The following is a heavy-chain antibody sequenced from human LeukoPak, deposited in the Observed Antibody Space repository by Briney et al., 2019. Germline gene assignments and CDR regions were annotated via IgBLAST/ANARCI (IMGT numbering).Heavy chain of an antibody. CDR3: AGEDRDSSSLDY. V-gene: IGHV3-74*01. CDR2: INSDGSST. D-gene: IGHD6-6*01. CDR1: GFTFSSYW. J-gene: IGHJ4*02. Sequence: GGSLRLSCAASGFTFSSYWMHWVRQAPGKGLVWVSRINSDGSSTSYADSVKGRFTISRDNAKNTLYLQMNRLRAEDTDVYYCAGEDRDSSSLDYWGQGTLVTVSS.